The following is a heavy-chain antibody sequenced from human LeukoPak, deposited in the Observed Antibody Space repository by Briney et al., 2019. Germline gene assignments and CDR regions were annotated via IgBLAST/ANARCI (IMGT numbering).Heavy chain of an antibody. CDR1: GFTVSSNY. CDR2: IYSGGST. J-gene: IGHJ4*02. D-gene: IGHD6-19*01. Sequence: GGSLRLSCAASGFTVSSNYMSWVRQAPGKGLEWVSVIYSGGSTYYADSVKGRFTISRDNSKNTLYLQMNSLRAEDTAVYYCARVMSWVAVAGLDYWGQGTLVTVSS. CDR3: ARVMSWVAVAGLDY. V-gene: IGHV3-53*01.